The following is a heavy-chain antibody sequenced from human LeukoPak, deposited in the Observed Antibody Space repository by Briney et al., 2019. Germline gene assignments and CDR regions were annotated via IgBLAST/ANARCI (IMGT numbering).Heavy chain of an antibody. Sequence: GGSLRLSCAASGFTFSSYGLHWVRQAPGKGLEWVAVISYDGSNKYYADSVKGRFTISRDNSKNTLYLQMNSLRAEDTAVYYCARAWGNDYDLNYWGQGTLVTVSS. D-gene: IGHD3-3*01. CDR3: ARAWGNDYDLNY. CDR2: ISYDGSNK. J-gene: IGHJ4*02. V-gene: IGHV3-30*03. CDR1: GFTFSSYG.